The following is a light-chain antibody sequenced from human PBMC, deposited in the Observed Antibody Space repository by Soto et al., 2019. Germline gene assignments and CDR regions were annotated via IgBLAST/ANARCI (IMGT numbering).Light chain of an antibody. CDR2: EGG. CDR1: SSDVGSYNF. V-gene: IGLV2-23*01. Sequence: QSALTQPASVSGSPGQSITISCTGASSDVGSYNFVSWFQQHPGKAPKLIIYEGGKWPSGVSNRFSGSKSGNTASLTISGLQAEDEADYYCCSYAGSSTDVFGTGTKLTVL. J-gene: IGLJ1*01. CDR3: CSYAGSSTDV.